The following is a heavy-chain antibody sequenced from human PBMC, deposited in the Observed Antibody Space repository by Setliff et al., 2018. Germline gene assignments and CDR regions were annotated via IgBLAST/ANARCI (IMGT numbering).Heavy chain of an antibody. V-gene: IGHV4-39*07. CDR3: ARQQQLVIGSTAYYYYGEHWHFGL. CDR2: IYYSGST. CDR1: GGSISSSSYY. D-gene: IGHD6-13*01. J-gene: IGHJ2*01. Sequence: PSETLSLTCTVSGGSISSSSYYWGWIRQPPGKGLEWIGIIYYSGSTYYHPSLKSRVTISVDTSKNQFSLKLSSVTAADTAVYYCARQQQLVIGSTAYYYYGEHWHFGLWGRGTLVTVSS.